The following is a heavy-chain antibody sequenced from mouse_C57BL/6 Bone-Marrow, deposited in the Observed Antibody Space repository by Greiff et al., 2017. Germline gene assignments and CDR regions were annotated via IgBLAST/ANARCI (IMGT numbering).Heavy chain of an antibody. V-gene: IGHV5-9*01. CDR1: GFTFSSYT. CDR2: ISGGGGNT. CDR3: ARKIGDEGGDY. Sequence: EVMLVESGGGLVKPGGSLKLSCAASGFTFSSYTMSWVRQTPEKRLEWVATISGGGGNTYYPDSVKGRFTISRDNAKNTLYLQMSSLRSEDTALYYCARKIGDEGGDYWGQGTTLTVSS. D-gene: IGHD2-14*01. J-gene: IGHJ2*01.